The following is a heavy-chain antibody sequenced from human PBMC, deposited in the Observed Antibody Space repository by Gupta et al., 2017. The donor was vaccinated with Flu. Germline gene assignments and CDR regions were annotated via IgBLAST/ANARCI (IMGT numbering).Heavy chain of an antibody. Sequence: QVQLVESGGGVVQPGKSLRLSCAASGFTFRSYGMHWVRQAPGKGLEWVAVISYDGSNKDYADSVKGRFTISRDNSKNTLSLQMNSLRAEDTAVYYCAKDGSCTNDICEYYFDYWGQGTLVTVSS. V-gene: IGHV3-30*18. J-gene: IGHJ4*02. CDR3: AKDGSCTNDICEYYFDY. CDR2: ISYDGSNK. D-gene: IGHD2-8*01. CDR1: GFTFRSYG.